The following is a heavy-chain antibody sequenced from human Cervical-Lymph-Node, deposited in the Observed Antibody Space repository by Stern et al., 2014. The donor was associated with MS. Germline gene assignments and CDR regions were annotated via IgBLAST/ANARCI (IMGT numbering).Heavy chain of an antibody. V-gene: IGHV3-72*01. CDR1: GFTFSDHY. Sequence: EVQLVESGGGLVQPGGSLRLSCAASGFTFSDHYMDWVRQAPGKGLEWGGRSRNKAKSYTTEYAASVKGRFTISRDDSKNSLYLQMNSLKTEDTALYYCASVIAAAGTIDYWGQGSLVTVSS. CDR3: ASVIAAAGTIDY. J-gene: IGHJ4*02. CDR2: SRNKAKSYTT. D-gene: IGHD6-13*01.